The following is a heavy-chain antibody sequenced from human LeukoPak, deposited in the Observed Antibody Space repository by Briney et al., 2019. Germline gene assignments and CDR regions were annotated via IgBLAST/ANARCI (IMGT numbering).Heavy chain of an antibody. V-gene: IGHV3-23*01. D-gene: IGHD5-24*01. CDR3: AKQRWLQVFFDY. CDR1: GFTFSSYA. CDR2: ISGSGGST. Sequence: GGSLRLSCAASGFTFSSYAMSWVRQAPGRGLEWVSAISGSGGSTYYADSVKGRFTISRDNSKNTLYLQMNSLRAEDTAVYYCAKQRWLQVFFDYWGQGTLVTVSS. J-gene: IGHJ4*02.